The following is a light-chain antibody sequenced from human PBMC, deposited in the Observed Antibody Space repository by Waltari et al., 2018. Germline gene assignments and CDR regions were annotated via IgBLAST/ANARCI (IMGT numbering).Light chain of an antibody. Sequence: EIVLTQSPGTLFLSPGERVTLSCRASQRFRSPYLAWYHHKPGQAPRVLIYAASSRAPGIPDRFSGSGSGTDFTLTISRLEPEDFAVYYCQHYDTSPSITFGQGTRLEI. J-gene: IGKJ5*01. CDR3: QHYDTSPSIT. CDR1: QRFRSPY. CDR2: AAS. V-gene: IGKV3-20*01.